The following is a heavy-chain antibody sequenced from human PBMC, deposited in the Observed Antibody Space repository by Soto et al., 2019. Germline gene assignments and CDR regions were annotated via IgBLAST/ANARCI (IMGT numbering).Heavy chain of an antibody. CDR3: RVRAAISDSFDI. J-gene: IGHJ3*02. Sequence: GGSLRLSCAASGFTFSSYAMSWVRQAPGKGLEWVSDISGSGSSTYYADSVKGRFTISRDNSKNTLYLQMNSLRAEDTAVYYCRVRAAISDSFDIWGQGTMVTVSS. CDR2: ISGSGSST. D-gene: IGHD2-2*01. V-gene: IGHV3-23*01. CDR1: GFTFSSYA.